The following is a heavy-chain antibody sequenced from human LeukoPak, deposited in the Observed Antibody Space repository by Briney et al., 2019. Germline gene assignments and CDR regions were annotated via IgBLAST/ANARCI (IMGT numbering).Heavy chain of an antibody. CDR2: INPNSGGT. CDR1: GYTFTVYY. CDR3: ARDEMATINPCFDY. V-gene: IGHV1-2*02. Sequence: ASLKVSCKASGYTFTVYYMHWVRHAPGQGREWIGWINPNSGGTNYAQKCQGRVTMTRETSISTAYMELSRLRSDDTDVYYCARDEMATINPCFDYWGQGTLVSVSS. D-gene: IGHD5-24*01. J-gene: IGHJ4*02.